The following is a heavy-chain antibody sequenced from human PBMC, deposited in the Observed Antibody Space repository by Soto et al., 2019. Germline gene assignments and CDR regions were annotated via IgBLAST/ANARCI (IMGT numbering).Heavy chain of an antibody. CDR1: GFTFSGLG. D-gene: IGHD1-26*01. V-gene: IGHV3-33*01. J-gene: IGHJ4*02. CDR2: IRYDGSNI. CDR3: ARDGVGHTTFFGYFDY. Sequence: QVQLVESGGGVVQPGRSLRLSCAASGFTFSGLGMHWVRQAPGKGLEWVAVIRYDGSNIYYADAVKGGFTISRDNSKDTLYLQMNSLRAYDTAGYYCARDGVGHTTFFGYFDYWGQGSLVTVSS.